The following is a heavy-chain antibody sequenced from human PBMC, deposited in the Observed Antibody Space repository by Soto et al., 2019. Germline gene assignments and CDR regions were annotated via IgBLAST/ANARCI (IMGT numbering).Heavy chain of an antibody. CDR1: GAPITWGDYS. V-gene: IGHV4-30-2*01. CDR3: ARGRGVVPAAVMFNCLDP. J-gene: IGHJ5*02. CDR2: IFHGGST. Sequence: SETLSLTCGISGAPITWGDYSWNWIRQPPGKGLEWIGYIFHGGSTYYNPSLRSRVTISVDGSRTQFSLKTRSGTGADTAVNYSARGRGVVPAAVMFNCLDPWGQGALVTVYS. D-gene: IGHD2-2*01.